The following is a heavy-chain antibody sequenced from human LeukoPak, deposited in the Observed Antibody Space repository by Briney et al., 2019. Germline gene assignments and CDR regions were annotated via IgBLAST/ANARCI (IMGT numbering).Heavy chain of an antibody. CDR3: ARRRSSGCRGRVEACRGFPISRAFDI. CDR1: GGSFSGYY. CDR2: INHSGST. D-gene: IGHD6-19*01. V-gene: IGHV4-34*01. Sequence: KSSETLSLTCAVYGGSFSGYYWSWIRQPPGKGLEWIGEINHSGSTNYNPPLKSRVTISVDTSKNQFSLKLSSVTAADTAVYYCARRRSSGCRGRVEACRGFPISRAFDIWGQGTMVTVSS. J-gene: IGHJ3*02.